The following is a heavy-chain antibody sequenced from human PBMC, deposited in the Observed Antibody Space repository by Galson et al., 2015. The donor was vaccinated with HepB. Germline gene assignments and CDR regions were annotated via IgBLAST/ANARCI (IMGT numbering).Heavy chain of an antibody. CDR2: ISGSGGST. D-gene: IGHD3-16*02. CDR1: GFTFSSYA. J-gene: IGHJ4*02. CDR3: AKDVHEYVWGSYRPRGGFDY. Sequence: SLRLSCAASGFTFSSYAMSWVRQAPGKGLEWVSAISGSGGSTYYADSVKGRFTISRDNSKNTLYLQMNSLRAEDTAVYYCAKDVHEYVWGSYRPRGGFDYWGQGTLVTVSS. V-gene: IGHV3-23*01.